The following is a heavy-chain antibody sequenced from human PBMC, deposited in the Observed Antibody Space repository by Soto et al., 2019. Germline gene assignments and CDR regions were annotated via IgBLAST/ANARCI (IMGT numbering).Heavy chain of an antibody. CDR1: GYSFTTYG. D-gene: IGHD3-22*01. V-gene: IGHV1-18*01. J-gene: IGHJ5*02. Sequence: QVQLVQSGAEVKKPGASVKVSCKTSGYSFTTYGIIWVRQAPGQGLEWMGWISSYNGKTNYAQKHQGRLTMTTDTSTSRVYMELRSLTSDDTAVYYCARDTPHRRDSSEIDPWGQGTLVTVSS. CDR3: ARDTPHRRDSSEIDP. CDR2: ISSYNGKT.